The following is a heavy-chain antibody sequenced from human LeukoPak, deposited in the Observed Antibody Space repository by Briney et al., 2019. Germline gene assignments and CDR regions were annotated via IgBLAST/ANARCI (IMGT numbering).Heavy chain of an antibody. D-gene: IGHD4-17*01. CDR3: ARVAYGDYELNWFDP. CDR2: IIPIFGTA. CDR1: GGTFSSYA. V-gene: IGHV1-69*05. Sequence: GSSVKVSCKASGGTFSSYAISWVRQAPGQGLEWMGGIIPIFGTANYAQKFQGRVTITTDESTSTAYMELSSLRSEDTAVYYCARVAYGDYELNWFDPWGQGTLVTVSS. J-gene: IGHJ5*02.